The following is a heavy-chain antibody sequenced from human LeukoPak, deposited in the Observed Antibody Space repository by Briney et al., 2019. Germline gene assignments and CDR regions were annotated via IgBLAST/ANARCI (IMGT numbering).Heavy chain of an antibody. CDR2: MNPRSGST. Sequence: ASVKVSCKASGYTFTNHDFNWMRQAAGQGLEWLGWMNPRSGSTGYAQKFRGRVTMTRDTSITTAYMELSSLTSEDTAVYYCARDGRGAAAADDPLGIWGQGTTVTVSS. V-gene: IGHV1-8*01. CDR3: ARDGRGAAAADDPLGI. D-gene: IGHD6-13*01. CDR1: GYTFTNHD. J-gene: IGHJ3*02.